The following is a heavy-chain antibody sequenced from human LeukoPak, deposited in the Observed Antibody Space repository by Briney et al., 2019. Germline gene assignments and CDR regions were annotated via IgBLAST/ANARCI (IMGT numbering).Heavy chain of an antibody. CDR2: ISGSGGST. D-gene: IGHD3-22*01. V-gene: IGHV3-23*01. CDR1: GFTFSSYA. CDR3: AKDHSTPLYYYDSSARDAFDI. Sequence: GGSLRLSCVASGFTFSSYAMSWVCQAPGKGLEWVSAISGSGGSTYYADSVKGRFTISRDNSKNTLYLQMNSLRAEDTAVYYCAKDHSTPLYYYDSSARDAFDIWGQGTMVTVSS. J-gene: IGHJ3*02.